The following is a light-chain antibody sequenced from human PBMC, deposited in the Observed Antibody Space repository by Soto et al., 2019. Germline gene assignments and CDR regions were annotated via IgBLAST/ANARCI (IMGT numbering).Light chain of an antibody. CDR1: RSGLWSFNNKDF. Sequence: DIVMTQSPESLAVSLGERATINCKSSRSGLWSFNNKDFLSWYQQKPGQPPKLLIYWASTRESGVPDRFSGSWSGTDFTLTISSLQAEDVALYCCQQYFSKPLTFGGGTRVEIK. CDR2: WAS. J-gene: IGKJ4*01. V-gene: IGKV4-1*01. CDR3: QQYFSKPLT.